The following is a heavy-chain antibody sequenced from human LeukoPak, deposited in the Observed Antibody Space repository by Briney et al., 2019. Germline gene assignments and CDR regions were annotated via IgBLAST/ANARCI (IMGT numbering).Heavy chain of an antibody. Sequence: GESLKISCKGSGYSFTSYWIGWVRQMPGKGLEWMGIIYPGDSDTRYTPSFQGQVTFSADKSISTAYLQWSSLKASDTAIHYCARPMNGVLTNWGQGTLVTVSS. J-gene: IGHJ4*02. CDR2: IYPGDSDT. V-gene: IGHV5-51*01. CDR3: ARPMNGVLTN. CDR1: GYSFTSYW. D-gene: IGHD3-22*01.